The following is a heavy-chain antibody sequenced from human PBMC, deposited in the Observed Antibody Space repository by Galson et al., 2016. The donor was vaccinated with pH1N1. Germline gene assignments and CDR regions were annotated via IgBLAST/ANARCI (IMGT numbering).Heavy chain of an antibody. CDR2: IYSGGDT. Sequence: SLRLSCAASGVTVSNNYMSWVRQAPGKGLEWVSCIYSGGDTYYADSVKGRLTVSRDSSKNTVYLQTNSLRAEDTAVYYCARDTGAWGQGTLVTVSS. V-gene: IGHV3-53*01. J-gene: IGHJ5*02. D-gene: IGHD7-27*01. CDR1: GVTVSNNY. CDR3: ARDTGA.